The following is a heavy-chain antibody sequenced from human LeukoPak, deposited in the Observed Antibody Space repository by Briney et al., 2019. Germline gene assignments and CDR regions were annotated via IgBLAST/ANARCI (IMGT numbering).Heavy chain of an antibody. Sequence: SETLSLTCAVYGGSFSGYYWSWIRQPPGKGLEWIGEINHNGSTNYNPSLKSRVTISVDTSKNQFSLKLSSVTAADTAVYYCARNGVPAASYDYWGQGTLVTVSS. CDR3: ARNGVPAASYDY. CDR2: INHNGST. V-gene: IGHV4-34*01. D-gene: IGHD2-2*01. J-gene: IGHJ4*02. CDR1: GGSFSGYY.